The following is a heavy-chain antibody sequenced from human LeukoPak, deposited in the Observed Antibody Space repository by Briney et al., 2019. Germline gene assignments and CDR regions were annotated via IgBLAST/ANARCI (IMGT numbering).Heavy chain of an antibody. Sequence: SQTLSLTCVISGDRVSSNSAAWNWIRQSPSRGLEWLGRTYYRSKWYNDYAVSVKSRITINPDTSKNQFSLQLNSVTPEDTAVYYCARALRYSSGWALDYWGQGTLVTVSS. J-gene: IGHJ4*02. CDR1: GDRVSSNSAA. D-gene: IGHD6-19*01. CDR3: ARALRYSSGWALDY. V-gene: IGHV6-1*01. CDR2: TYYRSKWYN.